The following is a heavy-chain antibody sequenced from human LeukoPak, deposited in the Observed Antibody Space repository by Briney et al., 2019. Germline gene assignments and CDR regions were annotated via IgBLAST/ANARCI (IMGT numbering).Heavy chain of an antibody. J-gene: IGHJ4*02. CDR2: INHSGST. Sequence: PSETLSLTCTVSGGSISSYYWSWIRQPPGKGLEWIGEINHSGSTNYNPSLKSRVTISVDTSKNQFSLKLSSVTAADTAVYYCARVGATTRGYFDYWGQGTLVTVSS. V-gene: IGHV4-34*01. CDR1: GGSISSYY. CDR3: ARVGATTRGYFDY. D-gene: IGHD1-26*01.